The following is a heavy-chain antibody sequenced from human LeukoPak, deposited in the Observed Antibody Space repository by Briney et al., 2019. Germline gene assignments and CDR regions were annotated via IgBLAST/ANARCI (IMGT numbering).Heavy chain of an antibody. Sequence: GGSLRLSCAASGFTFSSYAMSWVRQAPGKGLEWVSAISGSGGSTYYADSVKGRFTISRDNSKNTLYLQMNSLRAEDTAVYCCAKDLRWSPFGITIFGVVIDYWGQGTLVTVSS. CDR3: AKDLRWSPFGITIFGVVIDY. J-gene: IGHJ4*02. D-gene: IGHD3-3*01. V-gene: IGHV3-23*01. CDR1: GFTFSSYA. CDR2: ISGSGGST.